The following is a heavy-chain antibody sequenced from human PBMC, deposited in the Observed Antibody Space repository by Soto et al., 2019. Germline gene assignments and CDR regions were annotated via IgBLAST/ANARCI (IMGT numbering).Heavy chain of an antibody. Sequence: ASETLSLTCTVSGGSISSGAYHWIWIRQHPEKALEWIGYIYYSGSTYYNPSLKSRVDISVATSKNQFSLKVSSVTAADTAVYYCARVLWFGELSWSQYGMDVWGQGTTVTVSS. V-gene: IGHV4-31*03. J-gene: IGHJ6*02. CDR1: GGSISSGAYH. CDR2: IYYSGST. CDR3: ARVLWFGELSWSQYGMDV. D-gene: IGHD3-10*01.